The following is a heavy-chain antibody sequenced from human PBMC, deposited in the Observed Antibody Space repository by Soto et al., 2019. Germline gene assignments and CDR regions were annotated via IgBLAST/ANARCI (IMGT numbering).Heavy chain of an antibody. V-gene: IGHV3-21*01. CDR1: GFTFSSYS. D-gene: IGHD2-8*01. CDR2: ISSSSSYI. Sequence: EVQLVESGGGLVKPGGSLRLSCAASGFTFSSYSMNWVRQAPGKGLEWVSSISSSSSYIYYADSVKGRFTISRDNAKNSLYLQMNSLRAEDTAVYYCASTRAHCTNGVCSIPWGQGTLVTVSS. J-gene: IGHJ5*02. CDR3: ASTRAHCTNGVCSIP.